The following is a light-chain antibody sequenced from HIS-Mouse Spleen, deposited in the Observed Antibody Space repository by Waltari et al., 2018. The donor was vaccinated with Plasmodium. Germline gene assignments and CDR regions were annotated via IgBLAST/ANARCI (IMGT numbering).Light chain of an antibody. Sequence: QSALTQPRSVSGSSGPSLTISCTGTRSDVGSYNYVSWYQQHPGKAPKLMIYDVSKRPSGVPDRFSGSKSGNTASLTISGLQAEDEADYYCCSYAGSYTWVFGGGTKLTVL. CDR3: CSYAGSYTWV. V-gene: IGLV2-11*01. J-gene: IGLJ3*02. CDR1: RSDVGSYNY. CDR2: DVS.